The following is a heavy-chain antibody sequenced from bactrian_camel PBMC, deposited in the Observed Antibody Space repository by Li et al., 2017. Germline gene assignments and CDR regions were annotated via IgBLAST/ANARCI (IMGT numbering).Heavy chain of an antibody. CDR2: ISEGGST. CDR3: AACGHYRTVYRY. J-gene: IGHJ4*01. V-gene: IGHV3S1*01. D-gene: IGHD2*01. Sequence: QLVESGGGLVQPGGSLRLSCAASGRVFSIYSMTWVRQAPGKGLEWVSTISEGGSTYYADPVKVRFTISRDNAKNTLYLQMTNLKFEDTAVYYCAACGHYRTVYRYWGQGTQVTVS. CDR1: GRVFSIYS.